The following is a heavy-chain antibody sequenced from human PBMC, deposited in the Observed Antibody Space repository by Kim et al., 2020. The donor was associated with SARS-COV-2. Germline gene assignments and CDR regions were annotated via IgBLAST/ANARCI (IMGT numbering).Heavy chain of an antibody. D-gene: IGHD5-18*01. CDR1: GYTFTSYD. J-gene: IGHJ4*02. Sequence: ASVKVSCKASGYTFTSYDINWVRQATGQGLEWMGWMNPNSGNTGYAQKFQGRVTMTRNTSISTAYMELSSLRSEDTAVYYCARGKMESGVAMVTVFDYWGQGTLVPLSS. V-gene: IGHV1-8*01. CDR3: ARGKMESGVAMVTVFDY. CDR2: MNPNSGNT.